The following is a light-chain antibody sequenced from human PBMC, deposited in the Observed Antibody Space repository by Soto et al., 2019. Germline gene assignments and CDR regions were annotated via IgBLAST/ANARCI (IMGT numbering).Light chain of an antibody. CDR3: MQGTHWPFT. Sequence: DVVMTQSPLSLPVTLGQPATISCKSTQGLVYSDGNIYLNWFHQRPGQSPRRLIHKISDRDSGVTDRFRGSGSGTDFTLEISRVEAEDVGIYYCMQGTHWPFTFGQGTKLEIK. CDR2: KIS. V-gene: IGKV2-30*01. J-gene: IGKJ2*01. CDR1: QGLVYSDGNIY.